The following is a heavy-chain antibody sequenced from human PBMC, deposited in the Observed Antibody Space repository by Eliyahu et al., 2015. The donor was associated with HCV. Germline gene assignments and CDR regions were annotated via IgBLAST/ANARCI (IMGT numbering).Heavy chain of an antibody. D-gene: IGHD4-17*01. Sequence: EVQLVESGGGLVQPGRSLRLSCAASGFTFDDYAMHWVRQAPGKGLEWVSGISWNSGSIGYADSVKGRFTISRDNAKNSLYLQMNSLRAEDTALYYCAKDNYVDPYYFDYWGQGTLVTVSS. CDR2: ISWNSGSI. J-gene: IGHJ4*02. V-gene: IGHV3-9*01. CDR1: GFTFDDYA. CDR3: AKDNYVDPYYFDY.